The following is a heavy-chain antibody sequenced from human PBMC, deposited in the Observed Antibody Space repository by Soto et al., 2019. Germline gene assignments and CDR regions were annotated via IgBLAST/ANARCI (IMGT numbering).Heavy chain of an antibody. V-gene: IGHV1-69*01. D-gene: IGHD1-26*01. CDR2: IIPIFGTA. CDR3: ARWKLVKWSQHYNYYYGMDI. J-gene: IGHJ6*02. Sequence: GLEWMGGIIPIFGTANYAQKFQGRVTITADESTSTAYMELSSLRSEDTAVYYCARWKLVKWSQHYNYYYGMDIWGERLTVSV.